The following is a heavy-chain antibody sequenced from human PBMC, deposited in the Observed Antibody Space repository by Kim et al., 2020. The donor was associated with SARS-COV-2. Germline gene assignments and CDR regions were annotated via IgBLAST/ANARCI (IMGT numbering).Heavy chain of an antibody. CDR3: ARDIAAAGIYYGMDV. J-gene: IGHJ6*02. D-gene: IGHD6-13*01. Sequence: DSRRGRFTTSRNNSKNTLYLQMNSLRAEDTAVYYCARDIAAAGIYYGMDVWGQGTTVTVSS. V-gene: IGHV3-30*01.